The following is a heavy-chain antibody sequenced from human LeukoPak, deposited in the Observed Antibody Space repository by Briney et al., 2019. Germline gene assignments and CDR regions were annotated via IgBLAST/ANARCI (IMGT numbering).Heavy chain of an antibody. CDR2: ISSSGSTI. J-gene: IGHJ3*02. CDR3: AKSLLTTASGTGRAFDI. D-gene: IGHD1-26*01. Sequence: SGGSLRLSCAASGFTFSSYSMNWVRQAPGKGLEWVSYISSSGSTIDYADSVKGRFTISRDNSKNTLYLQMNSLRAEDTAVYYCAKSLLTTASGTGRAFDIWGQGTMVTVSA. V-gene: IGHV3-48*01. CDR1: GFTFSSYS.